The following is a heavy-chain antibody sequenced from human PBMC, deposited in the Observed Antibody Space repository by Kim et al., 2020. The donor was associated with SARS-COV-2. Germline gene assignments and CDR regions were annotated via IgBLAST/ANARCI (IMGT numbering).Heavy chain of an antibody. D-gene: IGHD3-22*01. V-gene: IGHV2-70*11. J-gene: IGHJ4*02. CDR2: IDWDDDK. Sequence: SGPTLVNPTQTLTLTCTFSGFSLSTSGMCVSWIRQPPGKALEWLARIDWDDDKYYSTSLKTRLTISKDTSKNQVVLTMTNMDPVDTATYYCARLYYDSSGYYTGGFDYWGQGTLVTVAS. CDR3: ARLYYDSSGYYTGGFDY. CDR1: GFSLSTSGMC.